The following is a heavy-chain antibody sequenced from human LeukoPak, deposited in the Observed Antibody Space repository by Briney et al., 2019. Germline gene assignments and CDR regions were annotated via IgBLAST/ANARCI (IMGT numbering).Heavy chain of an antibody. V-gene: IGHV4-4*02. CDR3: ARVGPYYYGSGSYQNWFDP. CDR1: GGSISSSNW. Sequence: GSLRLSCAVSGGSISSSNWWSWVRQPPGKGLEWIGEIYHSGSTNYNPSLKSRVTISVDKSKNQFSLKLSSVTAADTAVYYCARVGPYYYGSGSYQNWFDPWGQGTLVTVSS. J-gene: IGHJ5*02. CDR2: IYHSGST. D-gene: IGHD3-10*01.